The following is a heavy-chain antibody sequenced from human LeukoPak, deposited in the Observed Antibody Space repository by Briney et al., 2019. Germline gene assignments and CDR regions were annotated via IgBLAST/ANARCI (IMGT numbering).Heavy chain of an antibody. V-gene: IGHV4-59*08. Sequence: SETLSLTCTVSGGSISSYYWSWIRQPPGKGLEWIGYIYYSGSTNYNPSLKSRATISVDTSKNQFSLKLSSVTAADTAVYYCARHSSSWYYGFDYWGQGTLVTVSS. CDR2: IYYSGST. D-gene: IGHD6-13*01. CDR3: ARHSSSWYYGFDY. CDR1: GGSISSYY. J-gene: IGHJ4*02.